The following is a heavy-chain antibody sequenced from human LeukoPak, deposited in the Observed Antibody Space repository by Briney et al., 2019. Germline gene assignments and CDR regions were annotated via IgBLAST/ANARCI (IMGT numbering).Heavy chain of an antibody. V-gene: IGHV4-59*01. J-gene: IGHJ6*03. Sequence: PSETLSLTCTVSGGSISSYYWNWIRQPPGKGLEWIGYIYYSGSTNYNPSLKSRVTISLDTSKNQFSLKLSSVTAADTAVYYCARDGAHKNHYYSYYYMDVWGKGTTVTVSS. CDR3: ARDGAHKNHYYSYYYMDV. CDR1: GGSISSYY. D-gene: IGHD3-16*01. CDR2: IYYSGST.